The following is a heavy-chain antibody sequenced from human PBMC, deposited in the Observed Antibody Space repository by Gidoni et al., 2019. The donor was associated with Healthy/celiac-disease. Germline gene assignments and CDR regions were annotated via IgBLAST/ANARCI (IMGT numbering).Heavy chain of an antibody. Sequence: QVQLQESGPGLVKPSETLCLTWTVAGGSISSYYWSWIRQPAGKGLEWIGRIYTSGRTNYNPSLKSRVTMSVDTSKNQFSLKLSSVTAADTAVYYCARDMYQLPGSFDYWGQGTLVTVSP. CDR3: ARDMYQLPGSFDY. CDR1: GGSISSYY. J-gene: IGHJ4*02. D-gene: IGHD2-2*01. CDR2: IYTSGRT. V-gene: IGHV4-4*07.